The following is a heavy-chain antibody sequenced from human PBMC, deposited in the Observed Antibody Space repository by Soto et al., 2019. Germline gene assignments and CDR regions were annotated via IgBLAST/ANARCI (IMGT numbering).Heavy chain of an antibody. V-gene: IGHV3-7*01. Sequence: GGSLRLSCTYSGFTFGNYWMALVRQAPGKGLGWVANINQDGRQKTYIDSVKGRFTISRDNAESSLYLHMNSLRADDTAIYYCATWCSSTTCSRSGAFDYWGQGTLVTVSS. CDR1: GFTFGNYW. CDR2: INQDGRQK. D-gene: IGHD2-2*01. J-gene: IGHJ4*02. CDR3: ATWCSSTTCSRSGAFDY.